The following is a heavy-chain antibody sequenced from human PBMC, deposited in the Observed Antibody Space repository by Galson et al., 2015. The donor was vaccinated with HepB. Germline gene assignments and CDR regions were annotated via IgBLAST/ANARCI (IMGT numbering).Heavy chain of an antibody. Sequence: PALVKPTQTLTLTCTFSGFSLSTSGVGVGWIRQPPGKALEWLALIYWDDDKRYSPSLKSRLTITKDTSKNQVVLTMTNMGPVDTATYYCAHSKEYYDISRFDPWGQGTLVTVSS. V-gene: IGHV2-5*02. CDR1: GFSLSTSGVG. CDR3: AHSKEYYDISRFDP. CDR2: IYWDDDK. J-gene: IGHJ5*02. D-gene: IGHD3-9*01.